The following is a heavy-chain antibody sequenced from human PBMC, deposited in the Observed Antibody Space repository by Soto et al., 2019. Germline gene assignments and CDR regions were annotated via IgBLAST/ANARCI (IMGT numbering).Heavy chain of an antibody. D-gene: IGHD2-2*01. CDR1: GGSISSSNW. J-gene: IGHJ4*02. CDR2: IYHSGST. CDR3: ARDPVVLVPAAIGDLGTDDY. V-gene: IGHV4-4*02. Sequence: QVQLQESGPGLVKPSGTLSLTCAVSGGSISSSNWWSWVRQPPGKGLEWIGEIYHSGSTNYNPSLKSRVTISVDKSKNQFTLKLSSVTAADTAVYYCARDPVVLVPAAIGDLGTDDYWGQGTLVTVSS.